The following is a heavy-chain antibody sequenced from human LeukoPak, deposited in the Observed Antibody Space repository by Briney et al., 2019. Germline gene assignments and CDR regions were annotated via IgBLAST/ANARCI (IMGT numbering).Heavy chain of an antibody. D-gene: IGHD3-22*01. CDR2: IYTSGST. CDR1: GGSISSYY. Sequence: PSETLSLTCTVSGGSISSYYWSWIRQPPGKGLEWIGYIYTSGSTNYNPSLKSRVTISVDTSKNQFSLKLSSVTAADTAVYYCARLTPHYYDSSGYRPALFDYWGQGTLSPSPQ. CDR3: ARLTPHYYDSSGYRPALFDY. V-gene: IGHV4-4*09. J-gene: IGHJ4*02.